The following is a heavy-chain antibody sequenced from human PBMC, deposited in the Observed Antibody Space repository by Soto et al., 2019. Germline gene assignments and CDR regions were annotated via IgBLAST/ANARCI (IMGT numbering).Heavy chain of an antibody. CDR2: IYYSGST. D-gene: IGHD2-2*01. J-gene: IGHJ6*02. Sequence: SETLSLTCTVSGGSIRSSSYYWGWIRQPPGKGLEWIGSIYYSGSTYYNPSLKSRVTISVDTSKNQFSLKLSSVTAADTAVYYCARHPIPGYCSSTSCYGRYGMDVWGQGTTVTVSS. CDR3: ARHPIPGYCSSTSCYGRYGMDV. V-gene: IGHV4-39*01. CDR1: GGSIRSSSYY.